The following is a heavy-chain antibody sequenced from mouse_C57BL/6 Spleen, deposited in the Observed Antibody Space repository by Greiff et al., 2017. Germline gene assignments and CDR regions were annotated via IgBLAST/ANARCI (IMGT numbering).Heavy chain of an antibody. V-gene: IGHV1-82*01. J-gene: IGHJ1*03. CDR2: IYPGDGDT. Sequence: QVQLQQSGPELVKPGASVKISCKASGYAFSSSWMNWVKQRPGKGLEWIGRIYPGDGDTNYNGKFKGKATLTADKSSSTAYMQLSSLTSEDSAVYFYASRCGGSSYGGYFDVWGTGTTVTVSS. CDR3: ASRCGGSSYGGYFDV. CDR1: GYAFSSSW. D-gene: IGHD1-1*01.